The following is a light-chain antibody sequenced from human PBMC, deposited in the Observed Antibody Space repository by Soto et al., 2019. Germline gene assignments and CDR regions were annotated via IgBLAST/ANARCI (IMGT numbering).Light chain of an antibody. CDR2: GAS. Sequence: ETVLTQSPGTLSLSPGERAILSCRASQSVSSTYLAWYQQKPGQAPRLLIFGASTRAAGIPARFSGSGSGTEFTLTISSLQSEDFAVYYCQQYSNWPLTFGGGTKVDIK. J-gene: IGKJ4*01. CDR1: QSVSSTY. CDR3: QQYSNWPLT. V-gene: IGKV3-15*01.